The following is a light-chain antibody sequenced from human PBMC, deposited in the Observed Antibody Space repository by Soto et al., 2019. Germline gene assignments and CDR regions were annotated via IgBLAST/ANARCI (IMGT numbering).Light chain of an antibody. CDR3: EQRSNWPIT. CDR1: QSVGRN. CDR2: DAS. V-gene: IGKV3-11*01. J-gene: IGKJ5*01. Sequence: VVSQSAVTLSVSPGDTATLSCRSSQSVGRNLAWYQQKPGQAPRLLFYDASNRATGIPARFRGSGSGTDFSLTINSLEPEDFAVYYCEQRSNWPITFGQGTRLE.